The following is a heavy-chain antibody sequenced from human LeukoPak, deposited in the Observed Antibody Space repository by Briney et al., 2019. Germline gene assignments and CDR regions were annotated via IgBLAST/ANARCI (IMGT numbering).Heavy chain of an antibody. CDR3: ARAPGGQNWATFDY. V-gene: IGHV1-2*02. J-gene: IGHJ4*02. Sequence: ASVKVSCKASGYTFTGYYMHWVQQAPGQGLEWMGWINPNSGATNYAQKFQGRVTMTRDTSSSTGYMELSRLRSDDTAVYYCARAPGGQNWATFDYWGQGTLVTVSS. CDR2: INPNSGAT. D-gene: IGHD7-27*01. CDR1: GYTFTGYY.